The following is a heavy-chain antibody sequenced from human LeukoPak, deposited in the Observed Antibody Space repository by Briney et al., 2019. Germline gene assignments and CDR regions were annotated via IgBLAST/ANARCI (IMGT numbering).Heavy chain of an antibody. D-gene: IGHD3-22*01. Sequence: PSETLSLTCTVSDDSIKNYFWTWIRQSPGKGLEWIGYVFYSGSTSYNPSLRSRLTMSVDTSKSQFSLNLKSVTAADTAVYDGSGYYYGEFDYWGQGILVTVSS. CDR1: DDSIKNYF. J-gene: IGHJ4*02. CDR2: VFYSGST. V-gene: IGHV4-59*03. CDR3: SGYYYGEFDY.